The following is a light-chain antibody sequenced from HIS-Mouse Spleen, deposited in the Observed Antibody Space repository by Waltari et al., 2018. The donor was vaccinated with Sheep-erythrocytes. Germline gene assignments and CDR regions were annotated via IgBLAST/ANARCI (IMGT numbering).Light chain of an antibody. CDR1: SSNLGHNA. CDR3: CSYAGSSTWV. V-gene: IGLV1-36*01. Sequence: QSVLTQPPPVSEAPGQRVTISCSGSSSNLGHNAVNWYQQLPGKAPKLPIYYDDLLPSGVSARFSGSKSGTSSSLAIRGLQSEDEADYYCCSYAGSSTWVFGGGTKLTVL. CDR2: YDD. J-gene: IGLJ3*02.